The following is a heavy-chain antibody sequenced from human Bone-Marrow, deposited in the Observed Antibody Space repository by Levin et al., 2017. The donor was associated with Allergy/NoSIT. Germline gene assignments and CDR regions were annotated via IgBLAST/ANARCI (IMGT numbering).Heavy chain of an antibody. CDR3: AKGLGNCFFDY. J-gene: IGHJ4*02. CDR2: ITWNSGSI. V-gene: IGHV3-9*01. D-gene: IGHD2-15*01. Sequence: GGSLRLSCAASGFTFDDYAMHWVRQPPGKGLEWVSAITWNSGSIEYADSVKGRFTVSRDNAKNSLFLQMNSLRTEDSALYYCAKGLGNCFFDYWGQGTLVTVSS. CDR1: GFTFDDYA.